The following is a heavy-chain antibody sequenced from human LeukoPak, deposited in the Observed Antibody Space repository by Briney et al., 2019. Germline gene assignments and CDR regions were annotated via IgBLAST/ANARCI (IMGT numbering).Heavy chain of an antibody. V-gene: IGHV3-21*01. CDR1: GFTFSSYS. J-gene: IGHJ3*02. Sequence: GGSLRLSCAASGFTFSSYSMNWVRQAPGKGLEWVSSISSSSSYIYYADSVKGRFTISRDNAKNSLYLQMNSLRAEDTAVYYCARDALYSGTPPDAFDIWGQGTMVTVSS. CDR2: ISSSSSYI. CDR3: ARDALYSGTPPDAFDI. D-gene: IGHD1-26*01.